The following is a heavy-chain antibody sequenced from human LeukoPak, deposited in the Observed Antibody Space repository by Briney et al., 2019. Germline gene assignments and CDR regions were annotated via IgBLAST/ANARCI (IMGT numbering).Heavy chain of an antibody. Sequence: GGSLRLSCAASGFTFNNAWMSWVRQAPGKGLEWVGRIKSKTDGGTTDYAAPVKGRFTISRDDSKNTLYLQMNSLKTEDTAVYYCTTGQGSWYPYYFDYWGQGTLVTVSS. V-gene: IGHV3-15*01. CDR3: TTGQGSWYPYYFDY. D-gene: IGHD6-13*01. CDR1: GFTFNNAW. CDR2: IKSKTDGGTT. J-gene: IGHJ4*02.